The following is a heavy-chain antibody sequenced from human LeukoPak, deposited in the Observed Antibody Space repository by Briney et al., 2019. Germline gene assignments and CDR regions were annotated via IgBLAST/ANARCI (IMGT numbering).Heavy chain of an antibody. J-gene: IGHJ4*02. CDR3: ARPMDTSSWYYFDC. D-gene: IGHD6-13*01. Sequence: GGSLRLSCAASGFTFSSYGMHWVRQAPGKGLEWVAVIWYDGSNKYYADSVEGRFTISRDNSKNTLFLQMNGLRAEDTAVYYCARPMDTSSWYYFDCWGQGTLVTVSS. V-gene: IGHV3-33*01. CDR1: GFTFSSYG. CDR2: IWYDGSNK.